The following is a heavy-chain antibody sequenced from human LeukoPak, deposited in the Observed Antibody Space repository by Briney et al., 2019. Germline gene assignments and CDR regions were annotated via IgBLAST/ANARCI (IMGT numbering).Heavy chain of an antibody. D-gene: IGHD3-9*01. Sequence: KASETLSLTCTVSGGSISSYYWSWIRQPPGKGLEWIGYIYYSGSTNYNPSLKSRVTISVDTSKNQFSLKLSSVTAADTAVYYCARNPNDYDILTGYYRGNWFDPWGQGTLVTVSS. CDR3: ARNPNDYDILTGYYRGNWFDP. V-gene: IGHV4-59*01. CDR2: IYYSGST. CDR1: GGSISSYY. J-gene: IGHJ5*02.